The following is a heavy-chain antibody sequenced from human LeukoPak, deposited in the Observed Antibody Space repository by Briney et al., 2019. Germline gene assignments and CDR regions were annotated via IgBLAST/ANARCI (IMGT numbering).Heavy chain of an antibody. D-gene: IGHD5-18*01. CDR3: AKIAQLWLQFLDY. Sequence: SGGSLRLSXAASGFTFSSYAMSWVGQTPGKGLEWLSAISGSGGSTYYADSVKGRFTISRDNSKNTLYLQMNSLRAEDTAVYYSAKIAQLWLQFLDYWGQGTLVTVSS. J-gene: IGHJ4*02. V-gene: IGHV3-23*01. CDR2: ISGSGGST. CDR1: GFTFSSYA.